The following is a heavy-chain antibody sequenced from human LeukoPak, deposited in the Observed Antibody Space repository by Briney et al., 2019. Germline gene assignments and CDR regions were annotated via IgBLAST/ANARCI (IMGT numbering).Heavy chain of an antibody. CDR1: GYSISSGYY. D-gene: IGHD6-19*01. CDR3: ARGAVAGTSVDY. V-gene: IGHV4-38-2*02. Sequence: SETLSLTCTVSGYSISSGYYWGWIRQPPGKGLEWIGSIYHSGSTYYNPSLKSRVTISVDTSKNQFSLKLSSVTAADTAVYYCARGAVAGTSVDYWGRGTLVTVSS. J-gene: IGHJ4*02. CDR2: IYHSGST.